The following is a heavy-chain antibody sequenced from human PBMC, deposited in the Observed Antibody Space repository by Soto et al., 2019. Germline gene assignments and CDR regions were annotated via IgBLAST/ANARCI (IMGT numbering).Heavy chain of an antibody. J-gene: IGHJ4*02. CDR3: AREGGGATFDY. Sequence: QVQLVESGGGVVQPGRSLRLSCAASGFTFSSYGMHWVRQAPGKGLEWVAVIWYDGSNKYYADSVKGRFTISRDNSKNTRYLQMNSLRAEDTAVYYWAREGGGATFDYWGQGTLVTVSS. V-gene: IGHV3-33*01. D-gene: IGHD5-12*01. CDR2: IWYDGSNK. CDR1: GFTFSSYG.